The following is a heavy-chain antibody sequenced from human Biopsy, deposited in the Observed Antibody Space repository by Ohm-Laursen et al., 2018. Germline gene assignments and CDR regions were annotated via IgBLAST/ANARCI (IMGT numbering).Heavy chain of an antibody. J-gene: IGHJ4*02. V-gene: IGHV4-59*01. Sequence: PGTLSLTCTVSDGSINSYYWNWIRQPPGKRLEWIGNIYYSGSTNFNPSLKSRVTISVDTSKNQFSLKLGSVTAADTAVYFCARGSSYGYDFDYWGQGTLVAVSS. D-gene: IGHD5-18*01. CDR1: DGSINSYY. CDR3: ARGSSYGYDFDY. CDR2: IYYSGST.